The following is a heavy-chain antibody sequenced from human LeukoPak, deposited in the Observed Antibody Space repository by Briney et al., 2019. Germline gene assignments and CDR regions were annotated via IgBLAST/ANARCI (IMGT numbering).Heavy chain of an antibody. D-gene: IGHD3-10*01. Sequence: SETLSLTCTVSGGSISGGSYYWAWIRQPPGKGLGWIGNIYYSGSTYYNPSLKSRVTLSVDTSKNQISLRLSFVTAADTAVYYCARHKAYGAGTYSPYYFDYWGQGTPVTVSS. CDR2: IYYSGST. J-gene: IGHJ4*02. V-gene: IGHV4-39*01. CDR3: ARHKAYGAGTYSPYYFDY. CDR1: GGSISGGSYY.